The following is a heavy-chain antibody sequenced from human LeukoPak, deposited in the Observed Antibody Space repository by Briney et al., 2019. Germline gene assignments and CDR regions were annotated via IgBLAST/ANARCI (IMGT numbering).Heavy chain of an antibody. V-gene: IGHV4-39*01. J-gene: IGHJ4*02. CDR1: GGSISGSSYY. Sequence: SETLSLTCTVSGGSISGSSYYWGWIRQPPGKGLEWIGSIYYSGSTYYNPSLKSRVTISVDTSKNQFSLKLSSVTAADTAVYYCASLSGSGDYWGQGTLVTVSS. D-gene: IGHD1-26*01. CDR2: IYYSGST. CDR3: ASLSGSGDY.